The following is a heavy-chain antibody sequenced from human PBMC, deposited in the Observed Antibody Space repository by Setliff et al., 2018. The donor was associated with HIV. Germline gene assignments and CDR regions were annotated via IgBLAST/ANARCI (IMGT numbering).Heavy chain of an antibody. D-gene: IGHD3-10*01. CDR1: GFTFSIYD. V-gene: IGHV3-13*01. CDR2: IGTAGDT. CDR3: ARSMVRGAIFDY. Sequence: RLSCAASGFTFSIYDMHWVRQPTGKPLEWVSTIGTAGDTYYSGSVKGRFTISRESAKNSVYLQMNSLRAGDTAVYYCARSMVRGAIFDYWGQGALVTVSS. J-gene: IGHJ4*02.